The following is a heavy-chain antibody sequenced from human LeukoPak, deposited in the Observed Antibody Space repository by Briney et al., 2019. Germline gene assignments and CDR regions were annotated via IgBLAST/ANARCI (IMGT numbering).Heavy chain of an antibody. Sequence: GGSLRLSCAVSGLTFSDHKVDWVRQAPGKGLEWVGRIRNKANRDTTEYAASVKGRFTISRDDSKSIAYLQMNSLKTEDAAVYYCTTTLVATPIDYWGQGTLVTVSS. D-gene: IGHD5-12*01. CDR2: IRNKANRDTT. V-gene: IGHV3-72*01. CDR3: TTTLVATPIDY. J-gene: IGHJ4*02. CDR1: GLTFSDHK.